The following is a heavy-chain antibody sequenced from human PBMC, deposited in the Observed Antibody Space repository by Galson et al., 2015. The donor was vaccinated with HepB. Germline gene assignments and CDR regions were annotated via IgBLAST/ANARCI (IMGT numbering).Heavy chain of an antibody. CDR2: IDPSDSYT. Sequence: QSGAEVKKPGESLRISCKGSGYSFTSYWISWVRQMPGKGLEWMGRIDPSDSYTNYSPSFQGHVTISADKSISTAYLQWSSLKASDTAMYYCARLETLDINDYGDYLFPFDYWGQGTLVTVSS. D-gene: IGHD4-17*01. CDR3: ARLETLDINDYGDYLFPFDY. V-gene: IGHV5-10-1*01. J-gene: IGHJ4*02. CDR1: GYSFTSYW.